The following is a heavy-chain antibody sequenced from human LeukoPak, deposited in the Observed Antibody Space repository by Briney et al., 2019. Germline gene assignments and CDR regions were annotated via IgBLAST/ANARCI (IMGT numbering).Heavy chain of an antibody. Sequence: GASVKVSCKASGYAFGSDEINWVRPATGQGLEWMGWINPNNGNLGYAQKFQGRVTITRNTPISTAYMELSSLTSEDTAVYYCARSDHNSWNAFDIWGQGTMVTVSS. J-gene: IGHJ3*02. CDR3: ARSDHNSWNAFDI. CDR1: GYAFGSDE. V-gene: IGHV1-8*03. CDR2: INPNNGNL. D-gene: IGHD1-26*01.